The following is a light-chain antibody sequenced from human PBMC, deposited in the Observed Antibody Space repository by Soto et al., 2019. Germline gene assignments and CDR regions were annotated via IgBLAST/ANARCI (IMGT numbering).Light chain of an antibody. Sequence: AIQMTQSPSSLSASVGDRVIITCRASQAIQDHFDWYQQNPGKAPKLLITAASNLEVGVPSRFRGSGSGTGFTLTISSLQPEDFATYYCLQDYYYPLSFGGGTKVEIK. J-gene: IGKJ4*01. CDR3: LQDYYYPLS. CDR1: QAIQDH. CDR2: AAS. V-gene: IGKV1-6*01.